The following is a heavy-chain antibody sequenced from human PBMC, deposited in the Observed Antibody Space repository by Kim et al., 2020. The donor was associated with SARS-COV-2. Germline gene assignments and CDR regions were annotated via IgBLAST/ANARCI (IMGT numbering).Heavy chain of an antibody. CDR2: IRPQSGDT. CDR1: GYSFSDYY. V-gene: IGHV1-2*02. CDR3: ARTAVVIPAAEPLDL. Sequence: ASVKVSCKASGYSFSDYYIYWVRQAPGQGLEWMGWIRPQSGDTKYAQKFQDRVTLTRDTSVTTAYMDLKSLTPDDTAVYFCARTAVVIPAAEPLDLWGRG. J-gene: IGHJ2*01. D-gene: IGHD2-2*01.